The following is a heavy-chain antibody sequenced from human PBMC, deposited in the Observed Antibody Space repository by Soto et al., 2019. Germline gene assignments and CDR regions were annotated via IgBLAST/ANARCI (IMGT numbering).Heavy chain of an antibody. CDR3: GRDRRQQVVLGDRYYYYGMDV. V-gene: IGHV1-2*04. CDR1: GYTFTGYY. D-gene: IGHD6-13*01. CDR2: INPNSGGT. Sequence: ASVKVSCKASGYTFTGYYMHWVRQAPGQGLEWMGWINPNSGGTNYAQKFQGWVTMTRDTYISTAYMELRRLRSDDTAVYYCGRDRRQQVVLGDRYYYYGMDVWGQGTTVTVSS. J-gene: IGHJ6*02.